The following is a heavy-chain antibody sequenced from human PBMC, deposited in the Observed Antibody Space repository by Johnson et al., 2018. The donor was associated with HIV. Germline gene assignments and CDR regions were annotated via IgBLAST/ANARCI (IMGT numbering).Heavy chain of an antibody. J-gene: IGHJ3*02. CDR3: AQGYYDILTGYYDAFDI. Sequence: LSCAASGFTFSSYAMHWVRPAPGKGLESVSVVYSGGTTHYADSVNGRSTISRDNSKNTLYLQMNSLRAEDTAVYYCAQGYYDILTGYYDAFDIWGQGTMVTVSS. D-gene: IGHD3-9*01. CDR1: GFTFSSYA. V-gene: IGHV3-NL1*01. CDR2: VYSGGTT.